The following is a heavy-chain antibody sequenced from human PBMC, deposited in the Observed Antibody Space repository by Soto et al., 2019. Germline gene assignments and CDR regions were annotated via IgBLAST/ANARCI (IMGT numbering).Heavy chain of an antibody. CDR2: ISGSGGTT. V-gene: IGHV3-23*01. J-gene: IGHJ4*02. CDR1: GFTFSSYA. Sequence: GGSLRLSCAASGFTFSSYAMSWVRQAPGKGLEWVSGISGSGGTTYYADSVKGRFTISRDNSKNTLYLQMNSLRAEDTAVYYCAREFGDYLWYFDYWGQGTLVTVSS. CDR3: AREFGDYLWYFDY. D-gene: IGHD4-17*01.